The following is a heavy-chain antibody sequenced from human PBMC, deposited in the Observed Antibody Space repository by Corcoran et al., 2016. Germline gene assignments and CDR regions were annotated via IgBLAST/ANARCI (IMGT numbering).Heavy chain of an antibody. V-gene: IGHV3-74*01. CDR1: GFTFSSYW. D-gene: IGHD3-22*01. CDR2: INSDGSST. CDR3: ARVRYYDSSGYYQQEYYFDY. J-gene: IGHJ4*02. Sequence: EVQLVESGGGLVQPGGSLRLSCAASGFTFSSYWMHWVRQAPGKGLVWVSRINSDGSSTSYADSVKGRFTISRDNAKNTLYLQMNSLRAEDTAVYYGARVRYYDSSGYYQQEYYFDYWGQGTLVTVSS.